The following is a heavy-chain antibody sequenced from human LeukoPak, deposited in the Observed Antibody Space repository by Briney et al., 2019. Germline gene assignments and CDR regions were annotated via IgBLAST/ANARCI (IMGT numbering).Heavy chain of an antibody. V-gene: IGHV1-69*13. Sequence: SVKVSCKASGGTFSSYAISWVRQAPGQGLEWMGGIIPIVGTANYAQKFQGRVTITADESTSTAYMELSSLRSEDTAVYYCARSSGSGYDLMSEYYYYMDVWGKGTTVTISS. CDR3: ARSSGSGYDLMSEYYYYMDV. CDR1: GGTFSSYA. CDR2: IIPIVGTA. J-gene: IGHJ6*03. D-gene: IGHD5-12*01.